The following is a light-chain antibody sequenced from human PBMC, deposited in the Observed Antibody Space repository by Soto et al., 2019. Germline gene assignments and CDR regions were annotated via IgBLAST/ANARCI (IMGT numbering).Light chain of an antibody. J-gene: IGLJ2*01. V-gene: IGLV2-8*01. Sequence: QSALTQPPSASGSPGQSVTISCTGTTNDIGGYNYVSWYQQHPGKAPKLILCEVTRRPSGVPARFSGSKSGNTASLTVSGLQAEDEADYYCSSYAGNNKLLFGGGTKVTVL. CDR1: TNDIGGYNY. CDR2: EVT. CDR3: SSYAGNNKLL.